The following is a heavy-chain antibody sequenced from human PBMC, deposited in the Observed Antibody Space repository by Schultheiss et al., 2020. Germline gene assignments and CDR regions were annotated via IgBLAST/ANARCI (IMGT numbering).Heavy chain of an antibody. D-gene: IGHD2-15*01. CDR2: INHSGST. V-gene: IGHV4-39*07. CDR3: ARVYCSGGSCYRYYYYYMDV. CDR1: GGSISSSSYY. J-gene: IGHJ6*03. Sequence: SETLSLTCTVSGGSISSSSYYWGWIRQPPGKGLEWIGEINHSGSTNYNPSLKSRVTISVDTSKNQFSLKLSSVTAADTAVYYCARVYCSGGSCYRYYYYYMDVWGKGTTVTVSS.